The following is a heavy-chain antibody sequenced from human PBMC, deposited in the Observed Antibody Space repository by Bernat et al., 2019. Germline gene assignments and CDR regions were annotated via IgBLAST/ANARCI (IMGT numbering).Heavy chain of an antibody. J-gene: IGHJ2*01. CDR3: ARTFGDPWYFDL. V-gene: IGHV3-30*03. CDR1: GFTFSSYG. D-gene: IGHD3-16*01. CDR2: ISYDGSNK. Sequence: QVQLVESGGGVVQPGRSLRLSCAASGFTFSSYGMHWVRQASGKGLEWVAVISYDGSNKYYADSVKGRFTISRDNSKNTLYLQMNSLRAEDTAVYYCARTFGDPWYFDLWGRGTLVTVSS.